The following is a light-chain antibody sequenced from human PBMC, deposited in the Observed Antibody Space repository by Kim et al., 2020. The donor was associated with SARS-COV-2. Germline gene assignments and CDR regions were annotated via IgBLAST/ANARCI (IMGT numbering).Light chain of an antibody. CDR2: EDN. Sequence: TVTISCTRSSDSIASNYVQWYQQRPGSAPTTVIYEDNQRPSGVPDRFSGSIDSSSNSASLTISGLKTEDEADYYCQSYDSSNLHVVFGGGTQLTVL. V-gene: IGLV6-57*03. J-gene: IGLJ2*01. CDR3: QSYDSSNLHVV. CDR1: SDSIASNY.